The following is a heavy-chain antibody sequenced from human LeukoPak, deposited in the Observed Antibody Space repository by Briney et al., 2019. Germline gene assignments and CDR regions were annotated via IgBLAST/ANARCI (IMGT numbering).Heavy chain of an antibody. CDR3: AKKNGGGWPTIFFDY. V-gene: IGHV3-23*01. D-gene: IGHD6-19*01. CDR2: ISGIGDTL. Sequence: GGSLRLSCVASGFSFSINAMIWVRQAPGKGLEWVSGISGIGDTLFYSDPVKGRFTIFRDNSKNTVYLQMNSLRVEDSAVYYCAKKNGGGWPTIFFDYWGQGILVTVSS. J-gene: IGHJ4*02. CDR1: GFSFSINA.